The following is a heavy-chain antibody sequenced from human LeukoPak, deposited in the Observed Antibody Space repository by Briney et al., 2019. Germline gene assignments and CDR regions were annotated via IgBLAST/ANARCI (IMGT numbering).Heavy chain of an antibody. CDR1: GFTFSSYA. Sequence: GGSLRLSCAASGFTFSSYAMHWVRQAPGKGLEWVAVISYDGSNKYYADSVKGRFTIYRDNSKNTLYLQMNSLRAEDTAVYYCARDRGIKMAHYFDYWGQGTLVTVSS. CDR3: ARDRGIKMAHYFDY. CDR2: ISYDGSNK. D-gene: IGHD1-26*01. J-gene: IGHJ4*02. V-gene: IGHV3-30*04.